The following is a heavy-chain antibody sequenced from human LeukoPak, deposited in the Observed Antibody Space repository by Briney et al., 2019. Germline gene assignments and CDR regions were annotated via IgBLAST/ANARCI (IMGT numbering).Heavy chain of an antibody. D-gene: IGHD2-15*01. J-gene: IGHJ4*02. CDR2: ISAYNGNT. V-gene: IGHV1-18*01. CDR1: GYTFTSYG. Sequence: GASAKVSCKASGYTFTSYGISWVRQAPGQGLEWMGWISAYNGNTNYAQKLQGRVTMTTDTSTSTAYMELRSLRSDDTAVYYCARAAHRYCSGGSCYSQPDYWGQGTLVTVSS. CDR3: ARAAHRYCSGGSCYSQPDY.